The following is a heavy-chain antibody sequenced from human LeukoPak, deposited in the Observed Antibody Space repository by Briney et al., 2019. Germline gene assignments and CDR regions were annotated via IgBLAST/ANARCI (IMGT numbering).Heavy chain of an antibody. V-gene: IGHV1-2*06. D-gene: IGHD2-2*01. Sequence: ASVKVSCKASGYTFTAYYMNWVQQARGQGLEWMGRINPNSGGTNYAQKFQGRVTITRDTAIGTAYMEVRRLRSEDTAVYLCETGPYARYWGQGPLVTVSS. J-gene: IGHJ4*02. CDR1: GYTFTAYY. CDR2: INPNSGGT. CDR3: ETGPYARY.